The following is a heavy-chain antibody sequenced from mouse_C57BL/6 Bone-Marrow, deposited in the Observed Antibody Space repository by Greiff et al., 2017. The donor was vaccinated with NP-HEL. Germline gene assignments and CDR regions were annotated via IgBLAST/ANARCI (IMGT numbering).Heavy chain of an antibody. CDR2: ISDGGSYT. CDR1: GFTFSSYA. J-gene: IGHJ2*01. V-gene: IGHV5-4*03. CDR3: AKLGNFDY. Sequence: EVKLVESGGGLVKPGGSLKLSCAASGFTFSSYAMSWVRQTPEKRLEWVATISDGGSYTYYPDNVKGRFTISRDNAKNNLYLQMSHLKSEDTAMYYCAKLGNFDYWGQGTTLTVSS.